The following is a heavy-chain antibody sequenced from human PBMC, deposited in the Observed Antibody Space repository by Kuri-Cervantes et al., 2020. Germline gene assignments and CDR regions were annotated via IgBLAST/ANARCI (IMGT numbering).Heavy chain of an antibody. D-gene: IGHD6-13*01. CDR3: AREMMGSWYPFDY. CDR1: GFSFSNYW. Sequence: GESLKISCAASGFSFSNYWMHWVRQAPGKGLVWVSRINRDGSSTSNADSVKGRFTISRDNSKNTLYLQMNSLRAEDTAVYYCAREMMGSWYPFDYWGQGNLVTVSS. CDR2: INRDGSST. V-gene: IGHV3-74*01. J-gene: IGHJ4*02.